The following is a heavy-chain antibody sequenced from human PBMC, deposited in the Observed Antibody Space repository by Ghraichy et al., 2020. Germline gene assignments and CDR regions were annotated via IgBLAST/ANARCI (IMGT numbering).Heavy chain of an antibody. CDR3: ARTDRYSSGWALDY. D-gene: IGHD6-19*01. Sequence: SGPTLVKPTQTLTLTCTFSGFSLSTSGVGVGWIRQPPGKALEWLALIYWDDDKRYSPSLKSRLTITKDTSKNQVVLTMTNMDPVDTATYYCARTDRYSSGWALDYWGQGTLVTVSS. J-gene: IGHJ4*02. CDR1: GFSLSTSGVG. V-gene: IGHV2-5*02. CDR2: IYWDDDK.